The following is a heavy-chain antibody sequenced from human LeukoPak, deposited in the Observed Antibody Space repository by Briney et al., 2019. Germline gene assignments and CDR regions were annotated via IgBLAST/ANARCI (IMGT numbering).Heavy chain of an antibody. J-gene: IGHJ4*02. CDR3: TKIANGGLSDY. Sequence: PSETLSLTCTVSGGSISGYYWAWIRQPPVKVLEWIGYIHYSGNTNYNPSLKSRVTMSVDTSKNQFSLKLTSVTAADTAVYYCTKIANGGLSDYWGQGTLVTVSS. V-gene: IGHV4-59*01. CDR1: GGSISGYY. CDR2: IHYSGNT. D-gene: IGHD2-8*01.